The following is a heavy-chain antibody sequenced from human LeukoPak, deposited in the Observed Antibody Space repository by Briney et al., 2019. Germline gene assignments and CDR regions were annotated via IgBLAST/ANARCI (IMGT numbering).Heavy chain of an antibody. J-gene: IGHJ6*04. CDR3: ARAELWFGELGGYYYYGMDV. D-gene: IGHD3-10*01. CDR1: GFTFSSYA. CDR2: ISYDGSNK. V-gene: IGHV3-30*04. Sequence: GRSLRLSYAASGFTFSSYAMHWVRQAPGKGLEWVAVISYDGSNKYYADSVKGRFTISRDNSKNTLYLQMNSLRAEDTAVYYCARAELWFGELGGYYYYGMDVWGKGTTVTVSS.